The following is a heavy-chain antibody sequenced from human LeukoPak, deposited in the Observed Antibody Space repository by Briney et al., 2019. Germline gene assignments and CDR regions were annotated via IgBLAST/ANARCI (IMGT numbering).Heavy chain of an antibody. CDR1: GFTFSSYS. CDR2: ISSSSSYI. D-gene: IGHD1-26*01. V-gene: IGHV3-21*01. CDR3: ARDLTVGATVRYFDY. J-gene: IGHJ4*02. Sequence: GGSLRLSCAASGFTFSSYSMNWVRQAPGKGLEWVSSISSSSSYIYYADSVKGRFAISRDNAKNSLYLQMNSLRAEDTAVYYCARDLTVGATVRYFDYWGQGTLVTVSS.